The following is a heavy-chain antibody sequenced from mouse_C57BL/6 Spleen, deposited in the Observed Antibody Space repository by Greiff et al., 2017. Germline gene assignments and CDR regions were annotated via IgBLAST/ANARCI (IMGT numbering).Heavy chain of an antibody. D-gene: IGHD2-3*01. CDR1: GYSFTDYN. CDR3: ASYDGCYPSWFAY. V-gene: IGHV1-39*01. Sequence: VQLQQSGPELVKPGASVKISCKASGYSFTDYNMNWVKQSHGQSLEWIGVINPNNGATSYNQKFKGKATLTVDQSSSTAYMQLNSLTSEDSAVYYCASYDGCYPSWFAYWGQGTLVTVSA. CDR2: INPNNGAT. J-gene: IGHJ3*01.